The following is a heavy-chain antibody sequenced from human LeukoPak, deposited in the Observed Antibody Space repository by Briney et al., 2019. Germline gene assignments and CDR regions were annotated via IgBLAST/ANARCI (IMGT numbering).Heavy chain of an antibody. CDR3: TTVMITFGGVIPNY. V-gene: IGHV3-15*01. CDR1: GFTFSNAG. Sequence: GGSLRLSCAASGFTFSNAGMNWVRQAPGKGLEWVGRIKSKTDGGTADYAAPVKGRFTISRDDSKTTLYLQMNDLKTEDTAVYYCTTVMITFGGVIPNYWGQGTLVTVSS. CDR2: IKSKTDGGTA. D-gene: IGHD3-16*02. J-gene: IGHJ4*02.